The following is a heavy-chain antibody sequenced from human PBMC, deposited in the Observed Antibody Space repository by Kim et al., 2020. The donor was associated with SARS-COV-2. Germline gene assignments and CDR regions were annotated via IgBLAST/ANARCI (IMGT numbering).Heavy chain of an antibody. J-gene: IGHJ6*02. V-gene: IGHV3-11*05. Sequence: GGSLRLSCAASGFTFSDYYMSWIRQAPGKGLAWVSYISSSSSYTNYADSVKGRFTISRDNAKNSLYLQMNSLRAEDTAVYYCARVGYDYVWGSYRDYYYYYGMVVWGQGTTVTVSS. CDR1: GFTFSDYY. CDR2: ISSSSSYT. CDR3: ARVGYDYVWGSYRDYYYYYGMVV. D-gene: IGHD3-16*02.